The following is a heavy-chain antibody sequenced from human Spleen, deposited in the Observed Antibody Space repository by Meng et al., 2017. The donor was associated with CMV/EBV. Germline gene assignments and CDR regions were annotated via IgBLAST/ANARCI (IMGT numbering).Heavy chain of an antibody. CDR3: ARDGYCSGGSCYSDS. CDR1: GFTFSSHS. CDR2: ISSSSDYI. V-gene: IGHV3-21*01. J-gene: IGHJ4*02. Sequence: GGSLRLSCAASGFTFSSHSLNWVRQAPGKGLEWVSSISSSSDYIYYADSVKGRFTISRDNAKSSLYLQMNSLRAEDTAVYYCARDGYCSGGSCYSDSWGQGTLVTVSS. D-gene: IGHD2-15*01.